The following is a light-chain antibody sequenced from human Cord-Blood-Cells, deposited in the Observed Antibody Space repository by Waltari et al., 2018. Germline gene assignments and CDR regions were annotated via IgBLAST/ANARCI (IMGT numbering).Light chain of an antibody. J-gene: IGLJ2*01. CDR1: RSDVGGYHY. CDR2: DVS. Sequence: QSALTQPRSVSGSPGQSVTISCTGTRSDVGGYHYVSWYQQHPGKAPKLMIYDVSNRPSGVPDRFSGSKSGNTASLTISGLQAEDEADYYCCSYAGSYTLVFGGGTKLTVL. V-gene: IGLV2-11*01. CDR3: CSYAGSYTLV.